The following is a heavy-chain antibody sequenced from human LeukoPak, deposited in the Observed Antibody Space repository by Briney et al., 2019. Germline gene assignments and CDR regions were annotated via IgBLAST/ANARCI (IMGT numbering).Heavy chain of an antibody. D-gene: IGHD3-22*01. Sequence: GGSLRLSCAASGFTFDDYAMHWVRQAPGKGLEWVSLISWDGGSTYYADSVKGRFTISRDNSKNSLYLQMNSLRAEDTALYYCAKGPFPTDSSGFFDYWGQGTLVTVSS. CDR3: AKGPFPTDSSGFFDY. CDR2: ISWDGGST. CDR1: GFTFDDYA. V-gene: IGHV3-43D*03. J-gene: IGHJ4*02.